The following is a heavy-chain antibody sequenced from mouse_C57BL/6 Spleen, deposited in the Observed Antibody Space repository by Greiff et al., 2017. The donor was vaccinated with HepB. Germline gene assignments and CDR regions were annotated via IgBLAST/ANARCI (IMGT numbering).Heavy chain of an antibody. CDR3: TEGYYGSSHWYFDV. CDR1: GFTFSNYW. V-gene: IGHV6-3*01. D-gene: IGHD1-1*01. J-gene: IGHJ1*03. CDR2: IRLKSDNYAT. Sequence: EVQGVESGGGLVQPGGSMKLSCVASGFTFSNYWMNWVRQSPEKGLEWVAQIRLKSDNYATHYAESVKGRFTISRDDSKSSVYLQMNNLRAEDTGIYYCTEGYYGSSHWYFDVWGTGTTVTVSS.